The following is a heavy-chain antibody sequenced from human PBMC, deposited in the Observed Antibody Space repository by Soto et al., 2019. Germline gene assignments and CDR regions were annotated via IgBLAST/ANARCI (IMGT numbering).Heavy chain of an antibody. D-gene: IGHD6-19*01. CDR2: ISDSSSSV. CDR3: ATGSGWFF. CDR1: GFTFSDYS. J-gene: IGHJ4*02. Sequence: PGGSLRLSCAASGFTFSDYSMNWVRQAPGKEQEWVSSISDSSSSVSYADSVKGRFTISRDNAQKLLFLQMNSLTAEDTAVYYCATGSGWFFWGQGILVTVSS. V-gene: IGHV3-21*01.